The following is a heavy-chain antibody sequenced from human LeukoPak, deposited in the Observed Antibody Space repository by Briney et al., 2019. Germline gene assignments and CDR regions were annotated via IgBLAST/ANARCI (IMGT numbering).Heavy chain of an antibody. V-gene: IGHV4-34*01. CDR3: ARASYSYDINGWVPFDY. Sequence: SETLSLTCAVFGGSFSGYHWSWIRQPPGKGLEWIGGVNYGESTNYNPSLKSRVTISGDTSKNQFSLRLSSVTAADTAVYYCARASYSYDINGWVPFDYWGQGTLVTVSS. CDR1: GGSFSGYH. CDR2: VNYGEST. D-gene: IGHD3-22*01. J-gene: IGHJ4*02.